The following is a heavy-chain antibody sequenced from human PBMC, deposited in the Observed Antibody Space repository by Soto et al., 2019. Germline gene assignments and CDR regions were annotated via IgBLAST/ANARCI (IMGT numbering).Heavy chain of an antibody. CDR3: AVGSVDIVPTGMKPFDP. V-gene: IGHV1-69*12. D-gene: IGHD5-12*01. Sequence: QVQLVQSGAEVKKPGSSVKVSCKASGGTFSNYAISWVRQAPGQGLEWMGGIIPIFGTANYAQKFQGRVTIAAAESTRTAYMELRSLRSEDTAIYYCAVGSVDIVPTGMKPFDPWGQGTLVTVSS. CDR2: IIPIFGTA. J-gene: IGHJ5*02. CDR1: GGTFSNYA.